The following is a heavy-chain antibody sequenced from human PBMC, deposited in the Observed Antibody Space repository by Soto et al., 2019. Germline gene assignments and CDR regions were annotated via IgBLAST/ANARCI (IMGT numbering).Heavy chain of an antibody. D-gene: IGHD2-2*01. Sequence: QITLKESGPTLVKPTQTLTLTCTFSGFSLSADGVGVGWIRQPPGKALEWLALIYWDDDQRYSPSLKTRLTNTKDTPKNQVVLTMTNMDPVDTATYYCAHAYGGTSWPNDAFDVWGQGTVVTVSS. CDR1: GFSLSADGVG. V-gene: IGHV2-5*02. CDR3: AHAYGGTSWPNDAFDV. J-gene: IGHJ3*01. CDR2: IYWDDDQ.